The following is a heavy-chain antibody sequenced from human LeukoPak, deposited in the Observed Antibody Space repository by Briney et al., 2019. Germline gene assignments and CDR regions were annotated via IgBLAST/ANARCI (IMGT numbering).Heavy chain of an antibody. CDR2: VRGSADTG. CDR3: ARDRYTPYYFDY. D-gene: IGHD3-16*02. V-gene: IGHV3-23*01. J-gene: IGHJ4*02. Sequence: GGSLRLTCAASGFTIKTYAMSWVRQAPGKGLQWVSGVRGSADTGNYADSVKGRFTISRDSTKNTLYLQMNSLRAEDTAVYYCARDRYTPYYFDYWGQGTLVTVSS. CDR1: GFTIKTYA.